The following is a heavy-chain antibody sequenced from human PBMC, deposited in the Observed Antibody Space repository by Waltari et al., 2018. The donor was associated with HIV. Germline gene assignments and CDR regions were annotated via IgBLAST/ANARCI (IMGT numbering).Heavy chain of an antibody. Sequence: DVQLVESGGDLFKQGRSLRLSCAGSGSTFANFAMTWVRQGPGKGVEWVGYIRAKAYGGTSEYAASLKGRFVISRDDSKSIAYLQMNSLKTEDTAIYYCTRGSGRYEYWGQGTMTTVSS. V-gene: IGHV3-49*04. CDR3: TRGSGRYEY. CDR1: GSTFANFA. D-gene: IGHD1-26*01. CDR2: IRAKAYGGTS. J-gene: IGHJ4*02.